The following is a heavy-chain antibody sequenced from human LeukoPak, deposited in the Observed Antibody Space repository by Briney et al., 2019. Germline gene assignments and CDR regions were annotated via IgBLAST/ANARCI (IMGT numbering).Heavy chain of an antibody. CDR1: GFTLSSYG. CDR3: AKAPVRGVISHLDY. Sequence: GGSLRLSCAASGFTLSSYGMHWVRQAPGKGLEWMAFIRYDGSNKYYADSVKGRFTISRDNSENTLWLQMTSLRAEDTAVYYCAKAPVRGVISHLDYWGQGTLVTVSS. V-gene: IGHV3-30*02. J-gene: IGHJ4*02. D-gene: IGHD3-10*01. CDR2: IRYDGSNK.